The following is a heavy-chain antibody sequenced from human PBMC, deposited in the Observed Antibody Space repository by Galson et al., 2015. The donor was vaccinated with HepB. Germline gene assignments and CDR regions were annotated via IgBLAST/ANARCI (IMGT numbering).Heavy chain of an antibody. V-gene: IGHV3-73*01. Sequence: SLRLSRAASGFTFSGSAMHWVRQASGRRLEWVGRIGSKANSCATAYAESVKGRFTISRDNSKNTVYLQMNSLRAEDTAVYYCAKDASYFYGLDVWGQGTTVTVSS. CDR1: GFTFSGSA. CDR2: IGSKANSCAT. CDR3: AKDASYFYGLDV. J-gene: IGHJ6*02. D-gene: IGHD5-24*01.